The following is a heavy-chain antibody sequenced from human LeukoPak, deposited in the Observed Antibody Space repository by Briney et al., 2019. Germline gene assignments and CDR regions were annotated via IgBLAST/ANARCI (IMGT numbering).Heavy chain of an antibody. CDR3: AKDLADSGGFYPYHH. D-gene: IGHD3-22*01. Sequence: GGSLRLSCTASGFMFSTYGMSWARQAPGKGLEWVSTITGNGHFTYYADPVKGRFTISRDNSKNTLYLQMNSLTAEDTAVYYCAKDLADSGGFYPYHHWGQGTLVTVSS. CDR1: GFMFSTYG. J-gene: IGHJ1*01. V-gene: IGHV3-23*01. CDR2: ITGNGHFT.